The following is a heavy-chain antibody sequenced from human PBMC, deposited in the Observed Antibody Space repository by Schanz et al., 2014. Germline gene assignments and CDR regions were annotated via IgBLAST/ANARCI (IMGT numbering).Heavy chain of an antibody. CDR1: GFTFGDYA. CDR2: INTGVNT. Sequence: EVQLLESGGGLVQPGGSLRLSCAASGFTFGDYAMTWVRQAPGKGLEWVSAINTGVNTYYADSVRGRFTMSRDNSKNTLYLQMSSQRAGDAAVYYCARVDSSGYFFDNWGQGTRVTVSS. V-gene: IGHV3-23*01. J-gene: IGHJ4*02. CDR3: ARVDSSGYFFDN. D-gene: IGHD3-22*01.